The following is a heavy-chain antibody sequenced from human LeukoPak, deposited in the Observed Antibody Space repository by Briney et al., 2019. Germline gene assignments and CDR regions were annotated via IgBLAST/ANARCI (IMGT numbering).Heavy chain of an antibody. V-gene: IGHV1-24*01. CDR3: ATVLLPAKSWFDP. Sequence: GASVRVSCKVSGYTLTELSMHWVRQAPGKGLEWMGGFDPEDGETIYAQKFQGRVTMTEDTSTDTAYMELSSLRSEDTAVYYCATVLLPAKSWFDPWGQATLVTVSS. D-gene: IGHD4/OR15-4a*01. J-gene: IGHJ5*02. CDR2: FDPEDGET. CDR1: GYTLTELS.